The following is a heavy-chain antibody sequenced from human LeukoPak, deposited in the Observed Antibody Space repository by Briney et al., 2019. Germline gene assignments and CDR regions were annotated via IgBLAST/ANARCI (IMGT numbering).Heavy chain of an antibody. CDR2: INHSGST. Sequence: PSETLSLTCAVYGGSFSGYYWSWIRQPPGKGLEWIGEINHSGSTNYNPSLKSRVTISVDTSKNQFSPKLSSVTAADTAVYYCASSSPVTTEVFDYWGQGTLVTVSS. CDR1: GGSFSGYY. V-gene: IGHV4-34*01. D-gene: IGHD4-23*01. J-gene: IGHJ4*02. CDR3: ASSSPVTTEVFDY.